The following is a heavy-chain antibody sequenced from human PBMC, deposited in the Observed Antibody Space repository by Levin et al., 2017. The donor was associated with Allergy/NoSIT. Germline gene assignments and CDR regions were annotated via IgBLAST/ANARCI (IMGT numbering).Heavy chain of an antibody. V-gene: IGHV5-51*01. J-gene: IGHJ3*02. CDR3: ARRASYDDYGLGNAFDI. CDR2: IYPGDSDT. Sequence: ASVKVSCKGSGYSFNSFWIGWVRQMPGKGLEWMGIIYPGDSDTRYSPSFQGQVTFSADKSISTAYLRWSSLKASDTAMYYCARRASYDDYGLGNAFDIWGQGTMVSVSS. D-gene: IGHD4-17*01. CDR1: GYSFNSFW.